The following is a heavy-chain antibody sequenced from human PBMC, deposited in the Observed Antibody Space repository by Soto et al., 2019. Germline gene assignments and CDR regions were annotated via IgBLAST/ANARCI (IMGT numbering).Heavy chain of an antibody. CDR3: ARESEDLTSNFDY. V-gene: IGHV3-21*06. CDR1: GFTFTRYS. J-gene: IGHJ4*02. CDR2: ISSSTNYI. Sequence: RGSLRLSCAASGFTFTRYSMNWVRQAPGKGLEWVSSISSSTNYIYYGDSMKGRFTISRDNAKNSLYLEMNSLRAEDTAVYYCARESEDLTSNFDYWGQGTLVTVSS.